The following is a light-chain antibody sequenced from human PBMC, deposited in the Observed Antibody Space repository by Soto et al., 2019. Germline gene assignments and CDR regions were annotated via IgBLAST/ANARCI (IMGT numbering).Light chain of an antibody. CDR3: AAWDASLSACV. CDR2: YNN. Sequence: VLTRPPSSSGTAGQVVTISCSGCDSNIGSNSVYWYQHLPRMAPKLLIYYNNQRPSGVPDRFSGSRSGTSASLAIVGLRSEDEAVYYCAAWDASLSACVFGNGTKVTVL. J-gene: IGLJ1*01. CDR1: DSNIGSNS. V-gene: IGLV1-47*02.